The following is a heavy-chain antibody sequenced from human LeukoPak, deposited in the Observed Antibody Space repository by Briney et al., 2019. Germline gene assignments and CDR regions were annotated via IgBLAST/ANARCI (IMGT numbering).Heavy chain of an antibody. CDR2: IYHSGST. J-gene: IGHJ4*02. D-gene: IGHD2-2*02. CDR3: ARDVGFQLLYGYFDY. CDR1: GYSISSGYY. Sequence: SETLSLTCTVSGYSISSGYYWGWIRQPPGKGLEWIGSIYHSGSTYYNPSLKSRVTISVDTSKNQFSLKLSSVTAADTAVYYCARDVGFQLLYGYFDYWGQGTLVTVSS. V-gene: IGHV4-38-2*02.